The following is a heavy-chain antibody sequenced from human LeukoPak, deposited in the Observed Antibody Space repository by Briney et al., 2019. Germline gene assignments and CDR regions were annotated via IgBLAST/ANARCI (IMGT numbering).Heavy chain of an antibody. CDR1: GGSFSGYY. V-gene: IGHV4-34*01. D-gene: IGHD2-2*01. Sequence: SETLSLTCAVYGGSFSGYYWSWIRQPPGKGLEWIGEINHSGSTNYNPSLKSRVTISVDTSKNQFSLKLSSVTAADTAVYYCARSRQAVPAASLDYWGQGTLVTVSS. CDR3: ARSRQAVPAASLDY. CDR2: INHSGST. J-gene: IGHJ4*02.